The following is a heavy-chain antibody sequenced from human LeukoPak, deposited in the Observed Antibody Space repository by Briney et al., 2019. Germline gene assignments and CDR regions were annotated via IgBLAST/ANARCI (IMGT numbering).Heavy chain of an antibody. CDR2: IRNKNQGHTT. CDR1: GFDFSEHE. D-gene: IGHD3-22*01. J-gene: IGHJ1*01. V-gene: IGHV3-72*01. CDR3: VQPSQGYFQN. Sequence: PGGSLRLSCAASGFDFSEHEMDWVRQAPRKGLEWLARIRNKNQGHTTEYAASVRGRFAISRDDSSNSLHQQMNRLKTEDTAVYYCVQPSQGYFQNWGQGTLVTVSS.